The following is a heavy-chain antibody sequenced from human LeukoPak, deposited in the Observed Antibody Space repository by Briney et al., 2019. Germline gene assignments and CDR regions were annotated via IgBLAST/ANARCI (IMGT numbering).Heavy chain of an antibody. Sequence: SETLSLTCTVSGGSISSSSYYWGWIRQPPGKGLEWIGSIYYSGSTYYNPSLKSRVTISVDTSKNQFSLKLSSVTAADTAVYYCATTPSLNTAMVNADYWGQGTLVTVSS. J-gene: IGHJ4*02. V-gene: IGHV4-39*01. CDR3: ATTPSLNTAMVNADY. CDR2: IYYSGST. D-gene: IGHD5-18*01. CDR1: GGSISSSSYY.